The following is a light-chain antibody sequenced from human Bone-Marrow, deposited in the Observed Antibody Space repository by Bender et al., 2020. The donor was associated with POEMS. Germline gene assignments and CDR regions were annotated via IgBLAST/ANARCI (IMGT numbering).Light chain of an antibody. CDR3: CSYAGSDYFL. J-gene: IGLJ3*02. CDR1: WSNVGKYSL. Sequence: QSALTQPASVSASPGQSITITCTGSWSNVGKYSLVSWYQHHPGKAPKLLIYGVSQRASGISNRFSASKSGNTASLTISGLQTDDEADYFCCSYAGSDYFLFGGGTKVTVL. V-gene: IGLV2-23*02. CDR2: GVS.